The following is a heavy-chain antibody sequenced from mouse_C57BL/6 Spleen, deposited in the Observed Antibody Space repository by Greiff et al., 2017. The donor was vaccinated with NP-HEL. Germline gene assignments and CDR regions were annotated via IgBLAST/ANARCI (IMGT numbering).Heavy chain of an antibody. D-gene: IGHD1-3*01. CDR3: ARTDNEGRVCAY. CDR2: INPSTGGT. CDR1: GYSFTGYY. V-gene: IGHV1-42*01. Sequence: EVQLQQSGPELVKPGASVKISCKASGYSFTGYYMNWVKQSPEKSLEWIGEINPSTGGTTYNQKFKAKATLTVDKSSSTAYMQLKSLTSEDSAVSYCARTDNEGRVCAYWGQGTLVTVSA. J-gene: IGHJ3*01.